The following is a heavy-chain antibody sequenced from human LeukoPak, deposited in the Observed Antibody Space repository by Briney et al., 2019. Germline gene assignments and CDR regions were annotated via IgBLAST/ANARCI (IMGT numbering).Heavy chain of an antibody. CDR3: ARMREFVVVTSPDAFDS. CDR2: IIPIFGTA. CDR1: GATFSSYA. J-gene: IGHJ3*02. Sequence: ASVKLSCKASGATFSSYAISWVRQAPGQGLEWMGGIIPIFGTANYAQQFQGRVTITTDASTSTAYMELSSQRSEDTAEYYCARMREFVVVTSPDAFDSWGEGTMVTVSS. D-gene: IGHD2-21*02. V-gene: IGHV1-69*05.